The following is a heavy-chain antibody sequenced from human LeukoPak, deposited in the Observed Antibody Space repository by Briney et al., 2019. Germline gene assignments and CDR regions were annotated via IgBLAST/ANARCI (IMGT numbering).Heavy chain of an antibody. Sequence: PGGSLRLSCAASGFTVSSNYMSWVRQAPGKGLEWVSVIYSGGNTYYADSVRGRFSISRDNSKNTLYLQMSSLRPEDTAVYYCARGLITANYYYYGMDVWGQGTTVTVSS. V-gene: IGHV3-66*01. CDR3: ARGLITANYYYYGMDV. J-gene: IGHJ6*02. D-gene: IGHD3-16*01. CDR1: GFTVSSNY. CDR2: IYSGGNT.